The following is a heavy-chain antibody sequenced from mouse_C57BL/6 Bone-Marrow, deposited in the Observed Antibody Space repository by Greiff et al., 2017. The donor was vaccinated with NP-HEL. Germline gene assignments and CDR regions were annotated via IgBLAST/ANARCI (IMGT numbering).Heavy chain of an antibody. CDR1: GFSLTSYG. Sequence: VKLMESGPGLVQPSQSLSITCTVSGFSLTSYGVHWVRQSPGKGLEWLGVIWRGGSTDYNAAFMSRLSITKDNSKSQVFFKMNSLQADDTAIYYCAKSLKVYYDYVYAMDYWGQGTSVTVSS. J-gene: IGHJ4*01. CDR2: IWRGGST. D-gene: IGHD2-4*01. CDR3: AKSLKVYYDYVYAMDY. V-gene: IGHV2-5*01.